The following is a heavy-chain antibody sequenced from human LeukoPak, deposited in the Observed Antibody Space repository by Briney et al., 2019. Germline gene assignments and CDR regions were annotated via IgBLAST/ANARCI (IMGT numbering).Heavy chain of an antibody. CDR2: IKQDGSEE. CDR3: ARLRSVAGFDY. Sequence: PGGSLRLSCATSGVTFSSYWMSLVRQAPGKGLEWVANIKQDGSEEYYVDSVKGRFTISRDNAKNSLYLQMNSLRAEDTAVYYCARLRSVAGFDYWGQGTLVTVSS. J-gene: IGHJ4*02. D-gene: IGHD6-19*01. CDR1: GVTFSSYW. V-gene: IGHV3-7*01.